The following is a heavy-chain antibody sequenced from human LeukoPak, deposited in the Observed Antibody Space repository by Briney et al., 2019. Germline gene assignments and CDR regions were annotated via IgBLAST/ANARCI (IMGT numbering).Heavy chain of an antibody. CDR3: ARDPMTTRYYYYMDV. D-gene: IGHD4-11*01. CDR2: INPNSGGT. Sequence: GASVKVSCKTSGYTFTNFDINWVRQAPGQGLEWMGWINPNSGGTNYAQKFQGRVTMTRDTSISTAYMELSRLRSDDTAVYYCARDPMTTRYYYYMDVWGKGTTVTVSS. CDR1: GYTFTNFD. J-gene: IGHJ6*03. V-gene: IGHV1-2*02.